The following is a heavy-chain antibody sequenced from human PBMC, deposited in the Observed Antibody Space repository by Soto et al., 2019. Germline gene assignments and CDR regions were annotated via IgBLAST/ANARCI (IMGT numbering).Heavy chain of an antibody. CDR2: IYYSGST. V-gene: IGHV4-59*01. D-gene: IGHD6-19*01. CDR3: ARGTRRGGWFHFDY. J-gene: IGHJ4*02. CDR1: GGSISSYY. Sequence: SETLSLTCPVSGGSISSYYWSWIRQPPGKGLEWIGYIYYSGSTNYNPSLKSRVTISVDTSKNQFSLKLSSGTAADTAVYYCARGTRRGGWFHFDYWGQGTLVTVSS.